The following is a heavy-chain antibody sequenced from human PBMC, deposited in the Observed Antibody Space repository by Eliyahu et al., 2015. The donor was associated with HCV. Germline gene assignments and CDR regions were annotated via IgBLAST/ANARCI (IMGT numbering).Heavy chain of an antibody. J-gene: IGHJ6*02. D-gene: IGHD3-16*01. CDR3: ARVIRGALPYYYYGMDV. CDR2: ISSSSSYI. V-gene: IGHV3-21*01. CDR1: GFTFXSYS. Sequence: EVQLVESGGGLVKPGGSLRLSCAASGFTFXSYSMNWVRQAPGKGLEWVSSISSSSSYIYYADSVKGRFTISRDNAKNSLYLQMNSLRAEDTAVYYCARVIRGALPYYYYGMDVWGQGTTVTVSS.